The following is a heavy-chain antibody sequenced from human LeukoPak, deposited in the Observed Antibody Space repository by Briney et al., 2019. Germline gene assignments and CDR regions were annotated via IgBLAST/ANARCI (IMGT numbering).Heavy chain of an antibody. CDR2: IKRDGSEK. CDR1: GFTFSSYW. D-gene: IGHD4-11*01. V-gene: IGHV3-7*01. CDR3: AREGIDYTNFYNYFYMDV. Sequence: PGGSLRHSCAASGFTFSSYWMSWVRQAPGKGLEWVANIKRDGSEKYSVDSVKGRFTISRDNVKNSLYLQMNSLRAEDTAVYYCAREGIDYTNFYNYFYMDVWGKGTTVTVS. J-gene: IGHJ6*03.